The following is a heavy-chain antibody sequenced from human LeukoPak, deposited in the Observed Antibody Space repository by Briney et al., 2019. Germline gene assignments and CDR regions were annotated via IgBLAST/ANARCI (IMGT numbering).Heavy chain of an antibody. D-gene: IGHD3-10*01. CDR1: GYTFTGYY. CDR3: ARVRYYGSGSYISWFDP. Sequence: GTSVKVSCKASGYTFTGYYVHWVRQAPGQGLEWMGWINPNSGGTNYAQKFQGRVTMTRDTSISTAYMELSRLRSDDTAVYYCARVRYYGSGSYISWFDPWGQGTLVTVSS. V-gene: IGHV1-2*02. CDR2: INPNSGGT. J-gene: IGHJ5*02.